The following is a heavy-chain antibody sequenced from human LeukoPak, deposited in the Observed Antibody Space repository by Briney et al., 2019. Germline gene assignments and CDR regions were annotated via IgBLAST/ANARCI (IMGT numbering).Heavy chain of an antibody. CDR2: ISAYNGNT. J-gene: IGHJ6*02. CDR3: ARVAAIVVVPAANSYGMDV. D-gene: IGHD2-2*01. CDR1: GYTFTSCG. Sequence: ASVKVSCKASGYTFTSCGISWVRQAPGQGLEWMGWISAYNGNTNYAQKLQGRVTMTTDTSTSTAYMELRSLRSDDTAVYYCARVAAIVVVPAANSYGMDVWGQGTTVTVSS. V-gene: IGHV1-18*01.